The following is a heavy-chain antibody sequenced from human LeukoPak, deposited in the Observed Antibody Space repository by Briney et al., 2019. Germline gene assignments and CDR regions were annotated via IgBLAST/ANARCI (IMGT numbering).Heavy chain of an antibody. CDR2: IYYSGTT. J-gene: IGHJ3*02. CDR1: GGSINSFSYH. V-gene: IGHV4-39*01. CDR3: ARLGTSDAFDI. Sequence: PSETLSLTCTVSGGSINSFSYHWGWIRQPPGKGLEWIGTIYYSGTTYYNPSLESRVTISVDASKNQFSLKLSSVTAADTAVYYCARLGTSDAFDIWGQGTMVTVSS. D-gene: IGHD7-27*01.